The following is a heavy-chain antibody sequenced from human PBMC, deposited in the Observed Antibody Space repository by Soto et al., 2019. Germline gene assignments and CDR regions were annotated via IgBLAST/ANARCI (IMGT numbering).Heavy chain of an antibody. CDR1: GFTFNSYG. CDR3: ARSDRRCSPNCVEVADY. V-gene: IGHV3-33*01. Sequence: QVQLVESGGGVVQPGRSLRLSCAASGFTFNSYGMHWVRQAPGKGLEWVAVIWYDGRNKYYADSVKGRFTISRDNSKNTLYLQMNSLRAEDTAVYYCARSDRRCSPNCVEVADYWGQGTLVTVSS. J-gene: IGHJ4*02. D-gene: IGHD2-2*01. CDR2: IWYDGRNK.